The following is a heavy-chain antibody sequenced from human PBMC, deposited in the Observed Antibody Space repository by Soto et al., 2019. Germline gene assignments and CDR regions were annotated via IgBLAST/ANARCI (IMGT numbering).Heavy chain of an antibody. D-gene: IGHD5-12*01. J-gene: IGHJ6*02. V-gene: IGHV4-61*01. CDR3: ARDTVATTTGYYYYGMDV. Sequence: SETLSLTCTVSGGSVISGSYYWSWIRQPPGKGLEWIGYIYYGGSTNYNPSLKSRVTISVDTSKNQFSLKLSSVTAADTAVYYCARDTVATTTGYYYYGMDVWGQGTTVTVSS. CDR2: IYYGGST. CDR1: GGSVISGSYY.